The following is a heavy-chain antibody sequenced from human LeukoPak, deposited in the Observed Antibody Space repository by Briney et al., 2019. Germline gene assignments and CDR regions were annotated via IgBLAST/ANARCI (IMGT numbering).Heavy chain of an antibody. Sequence: GGSLRLSCAASGFTFRSYGMSWVRQAPGKGLEWVSGICDSGGRTEYADSVKGRFTISRDNSKNTLYLQMNSLRAEDTAVYYCAKDSLLTVATDAFDIWGQGTMVTVSS. V-gene: IGHV3-23*01. D-gene: IGHD5-12*01. J-gene: IGHJ3*02. CDR3: AKDSLLTVATDAFDI. CDR2: ICDSGGRT. CDR1: GFTFRSYG.